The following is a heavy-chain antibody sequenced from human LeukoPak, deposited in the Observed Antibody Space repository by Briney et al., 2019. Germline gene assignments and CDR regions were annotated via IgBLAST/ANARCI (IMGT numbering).Heavy chain of an antibody. Sequence: ASVKVSCKASGYTFDNYGISWVRQAPGQGLEWMGWISAYDGNTNYANKLQGRVAMTTDASTSTAFMELRSLTSDDTAVYYCAREGIAADEDWFDPWGQGTLVTVSS. V-gene: IGHV1-18*01. CDR2: ISAYDGNT. J-gene: IGHJ5*02. CDR1: GYTFDNYG. D-gene: IGHD6-13*01. CDR3: AREGIAADEDWFDP.